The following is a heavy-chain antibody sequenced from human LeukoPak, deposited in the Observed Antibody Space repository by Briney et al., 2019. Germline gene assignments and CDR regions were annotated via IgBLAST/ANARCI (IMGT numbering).Heavy chain of an antibody. D-gene: IGHD3-10*01. CDR2: IYYSGST. CDR1: GGSVSSGSYY. V-gene: IGHV4-61*01. Sequence: SETLSLTCTVSGGSVSSGSYYWSWIRQPPGKGLEWIGYIYYSGSTNYNPSLKSRVTISVDTSKNQFSLKLSSVTAADTAVYYCARVGFGTAPFDPWGQGTLVTVSS. J-gene: IGHJ5*02. CDR3: ARVGFGTAPFDP.